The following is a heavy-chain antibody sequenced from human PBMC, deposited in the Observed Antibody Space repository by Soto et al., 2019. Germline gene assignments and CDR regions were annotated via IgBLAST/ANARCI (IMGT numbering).Heavy chain of an antibody. D-gene: IGHD1-26*01. V-gene: IGHV1-2*04. Sequence: ASVKVSCKASGYTFTGYYMHWVRQAPGQGLEWMGWINPNSGGTNYAQKFQGWVTMTRDTSISTAYMELSRLRSDDTAVYYCARGRLDSGSYSRSNGAFDIWGQGTMVTVSS. CDR3: ARGRLDSGSYSRSNGAFDI. CDR2: INPNSGGT. J-gene: IGHJ3*02. CDR1: GYTFTGYY.